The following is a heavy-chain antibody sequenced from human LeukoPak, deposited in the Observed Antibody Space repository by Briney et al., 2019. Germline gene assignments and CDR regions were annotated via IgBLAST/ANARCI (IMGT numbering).Heavy chain of an antibody. V-gene: IGHV3-30-3*01. CDR3: ARDLIGRYTFDY. D-gene: IGHD3-10*01. CDR2: MSPDGNKK. CDR1: GFTFSDYN. Sequence: GRSLRLSCAASGFTFSDYNMHWVRQAPGKGLDWVALMSPDGNKKYYADSGKGRFTIARDNSKNTVDLQLNSLRAEDTAVYYCARDLIGRYTFDYCGQGTLVTVPS. J-gene: IGHJ4*02.